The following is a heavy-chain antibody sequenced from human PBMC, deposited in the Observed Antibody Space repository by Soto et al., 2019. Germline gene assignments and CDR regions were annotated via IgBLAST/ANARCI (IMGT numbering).Heavy chain of an antibody. Sequence: ASVKVSCTASGYTFITYFMHWVRQAPGQGLEWMGVISPSRGTTTYAQKFQGRVTMTRDTSASTVYMELSSLRSEDTAMYYCARSYISSSYWFDPWGQGTLVTVSS. V-gene: IGHV1-46*03. CDR3: ARSYISSSYWFDP. CDR2: ISPSRGTT. CDR1: GYTFITYF. D-gene: IGHD6-6*01. J-gene: IGHJ5*02.